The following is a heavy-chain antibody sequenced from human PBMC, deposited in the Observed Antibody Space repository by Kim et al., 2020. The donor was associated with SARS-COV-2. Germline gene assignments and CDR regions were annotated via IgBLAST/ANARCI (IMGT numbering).Heavy chain of an antibody. CDR3: AKPTWKTTVTTWGY. CDR2: ISGSGGST. D-gene: IGHD4-17*01. CDR1: GFTFSSYA. V-gene: IGHV3-23*01. J-gene: IGHJ4*02. Sequence: GGSLRLSCAASGFTFSSYAMSWVRQAPGKGLEWVSAISGSGGSTYYADSVKGRFTISRDNSKNTLYLQMNSLRAEDTAVYYCAKPTWKTTVTTWGYWGQGTLVTVSS.